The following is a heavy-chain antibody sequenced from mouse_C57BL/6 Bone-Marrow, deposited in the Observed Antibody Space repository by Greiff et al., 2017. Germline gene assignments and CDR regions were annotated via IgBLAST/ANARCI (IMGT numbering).Heavy chain of an antibody. J-gene: IGHJ2*01. CDR1: GFTFSSYG. Sequence: EVKLVESGGDLVKPGGSLKLSCAASGFTFSSYGMSWVRQTPDKRLEWVATISSGGSYTYYPDSVKGRFTISRDNAKNTLYLQMSSLKSEDTAMYYCASSPLYYYCSSPYFDYWGQGTTLTVSS. D-gene: IGHD1-1*01. CDR2: ISSGGSYT. CDR3: ASSPLYYYCSSPYFDY. V-gene: IGHV5-6*02.